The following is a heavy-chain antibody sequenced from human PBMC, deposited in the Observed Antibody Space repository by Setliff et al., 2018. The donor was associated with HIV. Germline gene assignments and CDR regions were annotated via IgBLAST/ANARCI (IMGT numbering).Heavy chain of an antibody. D-gene: IGHD3-10*01. CDR1: GFTFTDFY. V-gene: IGHV1-69-2*01. J-gene: IGHJ5*02. Sequence: ASVKVSCKASGFTFTDFYFHWVQQAPGKGLEWVGRVDPEDNNPIYAEKFRDRVTISADTSTNTAYLELRSLRSEDTAVYYCETDDYYGSGTHWRGVPWGQGTLVTVSA. CDR3: ETDDYYGSGTHWRGVP. CDR2: VDPEDNNP.